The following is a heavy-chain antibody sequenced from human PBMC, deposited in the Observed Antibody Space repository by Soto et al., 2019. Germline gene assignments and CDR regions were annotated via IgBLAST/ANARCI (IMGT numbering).Heavy chain of an antibody. V-gene: IGHV4-39*01. Sequence: PSETLSLTCTVSGGSISSSSYYWGWIRQPPGKGLEWIGSIYYSGSTYYNPSLKSRVTISVDTSKNQFSLKLSSVTAADTAVYYCARQAEYYYYGMDVWGQGTTVTVS. CDR2: IYYSGST. CDR3: ARQAEYYYYGMDV. J-gene: IGHJ6*02. CDR1: GGSISSSSYY.